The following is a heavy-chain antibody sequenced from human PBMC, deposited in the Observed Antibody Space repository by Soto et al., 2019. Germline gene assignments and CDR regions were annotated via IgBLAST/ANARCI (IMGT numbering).Heavy chain of an antibody. CDR1: GFTFSSYA. CDR2: ISGSGGST. CDR3: AIDPPWVGYYCDGMYI. D-gene: IGHD1-26*01. Sequence: GGSLRLSCAASGFTFSSYAMSWVRQAPGKGLEWVSAISGSGGSTYYADSVKGRFTISRDNSKNTLYLQMNSLRAEDTAVYYSAIDPPWVGYYCDGMYIWGQETRVTVS. J-gene: IGHJ6*02. V-gene: IGHV3-23*01.